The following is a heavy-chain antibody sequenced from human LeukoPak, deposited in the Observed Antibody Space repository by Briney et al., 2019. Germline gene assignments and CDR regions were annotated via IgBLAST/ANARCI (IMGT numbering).Heavy chain of an antibody. CDR3: ARLHLRYYDNVQSWWFDP. CDR2: IYYSGST. D-gene: IGHD3-16*01. Sequence: SETLSLTCTVSGGSISGYYWSWIRQPPGKGLECIGYIYYSGSTNYNPSLKSRVTISVDTSKNQFSLKLNSVTAADTAVYYCARLHLRYYDNVQSWWFDPWGQGTLVTVSS. J-gene: IGHJ5*02. V-gene: IGHV4-59*01. CDR1: GGSISGYY.